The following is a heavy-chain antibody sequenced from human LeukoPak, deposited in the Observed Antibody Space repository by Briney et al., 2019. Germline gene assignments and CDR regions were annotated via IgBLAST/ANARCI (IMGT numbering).Heavy chain of an antibody. D-gene: IGHD1-26*01. J-gene: IGHJ4*02. CDR3: ARGGIVGATGEDY. Sequence: ASVKVSCKASGYTFTGYYMHWVRQAPGQGLEWMGWINPNSGGTNYAQKFQGRVTMTRETTSSTAYMELSRLRAADTAVYYCARGGIVGATGEDYWGQGTLVTVSS. V-gene: IGHV1-2*02. CDR2: INPNSGGT. CDR1: GYTFTGYY.